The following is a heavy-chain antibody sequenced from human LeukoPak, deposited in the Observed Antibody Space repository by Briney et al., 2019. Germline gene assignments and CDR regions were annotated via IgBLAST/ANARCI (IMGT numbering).Heavy chain of an antibody. J-gene: IGHJ4*02. D-gene: IGHD5-18*01. CDR3: TRGGPEGSGYSYGSHDY. CDR2: INPNSGAT. V-gene: IGHV1-2*02. CDR1: GFTVTGYY. Sequence: ASVKVSCKASGFTVTGYYMHWVRQAPGQGLEWMGWINPNSGATNYAQKFQGRVTMTRDTSISTVSMELSRLRSDDTAVYYCTRGGPEGSGYSYGSHDYWGQGTLVTVSS.